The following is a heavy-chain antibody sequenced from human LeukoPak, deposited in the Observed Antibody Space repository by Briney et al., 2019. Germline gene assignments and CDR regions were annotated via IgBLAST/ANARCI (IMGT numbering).Heavy chain of an antibody. CDR2: IIPIFGTA. V-gene: IGHV1-69*06. CDR1: GYTFTGYY. Sequence: SVKVSCKPSGYTFTGYYIHWVRQAPGQGLEWMGGIIPIFGTANYAQKFQGRVTITADKSTSTAYMELSSLRSEDTAVYYCARVGTTYYYDSSGYEDWGQGTMVTVSS. D-gene: IGHD3-22*01. CDR3: ARVGTTYYYDSSGYED. J-gene: IGHJ3*01.